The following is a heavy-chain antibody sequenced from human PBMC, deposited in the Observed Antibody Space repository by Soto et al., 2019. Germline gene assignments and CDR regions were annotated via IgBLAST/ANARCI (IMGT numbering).Heavy chain of an antibody. CDR3: AREGARRITIFGVVMNGGWFDP. CDR2: INHSGST. D-gene: IGHD3-3*01. Sequence: PSETLSLTCAVYGGSFSGYYWSWIRQPPGKGLEWIGEINHSGSTNYNPSLKSRVTISVDTSKNQFSLKPSSVTAADTAVYYCAREGARRITIFGVVMNGGWFDPWGQGTLVTVSS. J-gene: IGHJ5*02. CDR1: GGSFSGYY. V-gene: IGHV4-34*01.